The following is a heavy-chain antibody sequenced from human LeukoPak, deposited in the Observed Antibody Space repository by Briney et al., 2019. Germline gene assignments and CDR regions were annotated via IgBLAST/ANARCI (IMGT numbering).Heavy chain of an antibody. Sequence: SGPTLVKPTQTLTLTCTFSGFSLSTSGVGVGWIRQPPGKALEWLALIYWNDDKRYSPSLKSRLTITKDTSKNHVVLTMTNMDPVDTATYYCAYTLPDGYSSSWPSDYWGQGTLVTVSS. CDR3: AYTLPDGYSSSWPSDY. CDR1: GFSLSTSGVG. CDR2: IYWNDDK. D-gene: IGHD6-13*01. J-gene: IGHJ4*02. V-gene: IGHV2-5*01.